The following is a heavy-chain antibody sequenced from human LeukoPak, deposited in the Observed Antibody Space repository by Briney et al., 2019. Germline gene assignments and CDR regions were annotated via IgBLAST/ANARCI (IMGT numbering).Heavy chain of an antibody. V-gene: IGHV4-4*02. J-gene: IGHJ4*02. CDR2: IYHTGST. D-gene: IGHD6-19*01. CDR3: ATSIVVSGYDH. Sequence: SGTLSLTCAVSGGSISSTNWWSWVRQPPGKGLEWIGEIYHTGSTNYNPSLKSRVTISVDQSKNQFSLNLNSVTAADTAVYYCATSIVVSGYDHWGQGTLVTVSS. CDR1: GGSISSTNW.